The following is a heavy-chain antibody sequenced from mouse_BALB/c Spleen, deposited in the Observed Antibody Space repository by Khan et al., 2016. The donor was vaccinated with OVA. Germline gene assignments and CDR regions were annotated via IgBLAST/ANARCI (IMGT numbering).Heavy chain of an antibody. V-gene: IGHV14-3*02. D-gene: IGHD1-1*01. Sequence: VQLKESGAELVKPGASVKLSCTLSGFNIKDTYMHWVKQRPEQGLEWIGRIDPANGNTKYDPKFQGKAPLTADTSSNTAYLQLSILSSEDTAVYYWATYYYGSSRYFDYWGQGTTLTGSS. CDR2: IDPANGNT. J-gene: IGHJ2*01. CDR3: ATYYYGSSRYFDY. CDR1: GFNIKDTY.